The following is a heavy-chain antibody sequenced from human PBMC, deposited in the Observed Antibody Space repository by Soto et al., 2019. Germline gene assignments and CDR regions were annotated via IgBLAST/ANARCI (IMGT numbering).Heavy chain of an antibody. J-gene: IGHJ4*02. CDR3: ARRSSSPKFDY. V-gene: IGHV5-10-1*01. D-gene: IGHD6-13*01. CDR1: GYSFANYW. Sequence: PGESLKISCKGSGYSFANYWISWVRQMPGKGLEWMGRFNPSDSYIDYNPSFQGHVIISFDKSISTAYVQWSSLKASDTAMYYCARRSSSPKFDYWGQGTLVTVSS. CDR2: FNPSDSYI.